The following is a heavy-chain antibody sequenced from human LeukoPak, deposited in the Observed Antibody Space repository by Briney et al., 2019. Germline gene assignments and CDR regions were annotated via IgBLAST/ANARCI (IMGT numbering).Heavy chain of an antibody. CDR3: ARDLYGGTSATFDY. D-gene: IGHD4-23*01. CDR2: INPNSGGT. Sequence: ASVKVSCKASGYTFTGYYMHWVRQAPGQGLEWMGWINPNSGGTYYAQKFQGRVPMTSDTSISTAYMELSRLRSDNTAVYYCARDLYGGTSATFDYWGQGTLVTVSS. V-gene: IGHV1-2*02. CDR1: GYTFTGYY. J-gene: IGHJ4*02.